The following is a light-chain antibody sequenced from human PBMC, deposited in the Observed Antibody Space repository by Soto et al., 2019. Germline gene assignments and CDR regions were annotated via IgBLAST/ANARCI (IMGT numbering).Light chain of an antibody. CDR3: QQYGRSPLT. Sequence: EIVLTQSPGTLSLSPGERATLSCRAGQSFSSNYLAWYQQKPGQAPRLLIYGASYRATGIPDRFSGSGSGTDFTLTISRLEPEDFAVYYCQQYGRSPLTFGGGTKVEMK. CDR1: QSFSSNY. J-gene: IGKJ4*01. CDR2: GAS. V-gene: IGKV3-20*01.